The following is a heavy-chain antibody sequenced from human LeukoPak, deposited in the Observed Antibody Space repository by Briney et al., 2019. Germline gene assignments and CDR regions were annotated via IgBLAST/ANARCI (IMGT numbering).Heavy chain of an antibody. J-gene: IGHJ4*02. CDR2: ISYDGSNK. Sequence: GRSLRLSCAASGFTFSSYAMHWVRQAPGKGLEWVAVISYDGSNKYYADSVKGRFTISRDNSKNTLYLQMNSLRAEDTAVYYCARDQGGQQLVLGFDYWGQGTLVTVSS. CDR1: GFTFSSYA. CDR3: ARDQGGQQLVLGFDY. D-gene: IGHD6-13*01. V-gene: IGHV3-30-3*01.